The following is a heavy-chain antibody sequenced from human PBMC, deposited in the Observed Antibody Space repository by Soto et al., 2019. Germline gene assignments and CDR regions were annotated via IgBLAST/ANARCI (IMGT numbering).Heavy chain of an antibody. D-gene: IGHD3-3*01. V-gene: IGHV4-34*01. CDR2: INHSGST. CDR1: GGSFSGYY. Sequence: PSETLSLTCAVYGGSFSGYYWSWIRQPPGKGLEWIGEINHSGSTNYNPSLKSRVTISVDTSKNQFSLKLSSVTAADTAVYYCARFGVRFLEWLLSWRGVGRTSNWFDPWGQGTPVTVSS. J-gene: IGHJ5*02. CDR3: ARFGVRFLEWLLSWRGVGRTSNWFDP.